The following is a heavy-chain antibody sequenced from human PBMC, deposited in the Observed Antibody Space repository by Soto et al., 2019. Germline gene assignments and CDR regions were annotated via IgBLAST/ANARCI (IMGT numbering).Heavy chain of an antibody. J-gene: IGHJ3*01. D-gene: IGHD5-12*01. CDR1: GYSFTSYW. CDR3: ARPLRSGYDNPYDTFDL. CDR2: IYPGDSDT. V-gene: IGHV5-51*01. Sequence: GESLKISCKASGYSFTSYWIGWVRQMPGKGLEWMGIIYPGDSDTRYGPSFQGQVTISADKSISTAYLQWSGLKASDTAMYYCARPLRSGYDNPYDTFDLWGQGTMVTVSS.